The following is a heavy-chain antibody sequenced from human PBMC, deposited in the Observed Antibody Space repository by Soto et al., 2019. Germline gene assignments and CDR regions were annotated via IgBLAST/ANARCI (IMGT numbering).Heavy chain of an antibody. CDR2: ISSSSDTT. V-gene: IGHV3-48*02. Sequence: LVESGGGLVYPGGSLRLSCVASGFRFSDYSMNWVRQAPGKGLQWVSYISSSSDTTYYADSVKGRFTVSRDNAKNALFLQMNSLRDDDTATYYCARLAKGSLVTAWGQGARVTVSS. CDR1: GFRFSDYS. J-gene: IGHJ4*02. CDR3: ARLAKGSLVTA. D-gene: IGHD2-21*02.